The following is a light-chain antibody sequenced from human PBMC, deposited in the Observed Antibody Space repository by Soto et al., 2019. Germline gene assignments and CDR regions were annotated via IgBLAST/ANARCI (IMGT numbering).Light chain of an antibody. Sequence: DIRVTQSPSSLSASVGDRVTITCRASQDISGHLAWYQQKPGKVPKLLIYEASTLHSGVPSRFSASGSGTDFPLTISSLQPEDVATYYCQKYNGTPRTFGQGTKVELK. CDR2: EAS. CDR3: QKYNGTPRT. J-gene: IGKJ1*01. CDR1: QDISGH. V-gene: IGKV1-27*01.